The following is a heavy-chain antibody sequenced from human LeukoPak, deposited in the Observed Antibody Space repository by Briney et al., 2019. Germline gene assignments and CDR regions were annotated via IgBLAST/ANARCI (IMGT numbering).Heavy chain of an antibody. CDR3: ARGFGAGNYYYGWFDP. J-gene: IGHJ5*02. CDR1: GASISSGDYH. Sequence: KPSETPSLTCTVSGASISSGDYHWNWIRQPPGKGLEWIGFIHDSGSTYYNPSLKSRVSISRDMSKNQLSLMLSSVTAADTAVYYCARGFGAGNYYYGWFDPWGQGALVSVSS. D-gene: IGHD3-10*01. CDR2: IHDSGST. V-gene: IGHV4-30-4*01.